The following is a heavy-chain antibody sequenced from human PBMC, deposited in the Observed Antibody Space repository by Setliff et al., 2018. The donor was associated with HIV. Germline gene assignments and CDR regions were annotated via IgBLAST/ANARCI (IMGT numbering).Heavy chain of an antibody. D-gene: IGHD3-10*01. V-gene: IGHV4-59*08. CDR3: ARLLNYYGNWFDP. Sequence: KTSETLSLTCTVSGGSISSHFWSWIRQPPGKGLEWIGSIYHSGSTYYNPSLKSRVTISVDTSKNQFSLKLSSVTAADTAVYYCARLLNYYGNWFDPWGQGTLVTVSS. CDR2: IYHSGST. CDR1: GGSISSHF. J-gene: IGHJ5*02.